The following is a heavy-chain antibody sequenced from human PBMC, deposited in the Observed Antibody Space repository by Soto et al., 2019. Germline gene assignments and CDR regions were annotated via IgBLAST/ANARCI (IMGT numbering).Heavy chain of an antibody. CDR3: AKVTWSGERC. CDR2: ISNGGHAT. J-gene: IGHJ4*02. D-gene: IGHD3-10*01. CDR1: ECPSRTYD. Sequence: EVQMLESGGDLIQPGGSLRLSCAASECPSRTYDMSWVRQAPGKGLEWVSAISNGGHATHYADSVRGRFTISKDDSKNTVYLQMNSLRADDTAVYYCAKVTWSGERCWGRGTLVTVSS. V-gene: IGHV3-23*01.